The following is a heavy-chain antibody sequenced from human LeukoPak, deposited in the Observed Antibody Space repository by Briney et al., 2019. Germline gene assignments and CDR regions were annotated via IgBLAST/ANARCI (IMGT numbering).Heavy chain of an antibody. Sequence: GASVKVSCKASGGTFSSYAISWVRQAPGQGLEWMGWMNPNSGNTGYAQKFQGRVTMTRNTSISTAYMELSSLRSEDTAVYYCARLAYGSGSYWGVYNWFDPWGQGTLVTVSS. CDR3: ARLAYGSGSYWGVYNWFDP. D-gene: IGHD3-10*01. J-gene: IGHJ5*02. CDR2: MNPNSGNT. CDR1: GGTFSSYA. V-gene: IGHV1-8*02.